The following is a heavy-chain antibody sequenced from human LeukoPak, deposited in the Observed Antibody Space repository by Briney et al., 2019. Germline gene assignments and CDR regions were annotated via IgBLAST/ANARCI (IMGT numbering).Heavy chain of an antibody. CDR2: IYSGGST. CDR1: GFTFSSYG. J-gene: IGHJ4*02. Sequence: PGGTLRLSCAASGFTFSSYGMSWVRPAPGKGLGWVSVIYSGGSTYYADSVKGRFTISRDNSKNTLYLQMNSLRAEDTAVYYCASGVPLDYWGQGTLVTVSS. D-gene: IGHD1-1*01. V-gene: IGHV3-66*01. CDR3: ASGVPLDY.